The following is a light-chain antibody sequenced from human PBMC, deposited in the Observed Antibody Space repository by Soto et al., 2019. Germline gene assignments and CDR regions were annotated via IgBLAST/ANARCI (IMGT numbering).Light chain of an antibody. Sequence: EIVLTQSPGTLSLSPGERATLSCRASQSVSSSYLAWYQQKPGLAPRLLIYGASSRATAIPDRFSGSGSGTGFTLTISRLEPEDFAVYYCQQYGSSYTFGQGTKLEIK. CDR2: GAS. J-gene: IGKJ2*01. CDR1: QSVSSSY. CDR3: QQYGSSYT. V-gene: IGKV3-20*01.